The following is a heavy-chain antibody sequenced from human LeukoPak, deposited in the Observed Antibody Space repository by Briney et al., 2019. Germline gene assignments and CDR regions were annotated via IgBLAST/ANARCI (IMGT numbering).Heavy chain of an antibody. CDR2: IYTSGST. CDR1: GGSISSGSYY. V-gene: IGHV4-61*02. CDR3: ARPRDPVEHYFDY. D-gene: IGHD4-23*01. Sequence: PSETLSLTCTVSGGSISSGSYYWSWIRQPAGKGLEWIGRIYTSGSTSYNPSLKSRVTISVDTSKNQFSLKLSSVTAADTAVYYCARPRDPVEHYFDYWGQGNLVTVSS. J-gene: IGHJ4*02.